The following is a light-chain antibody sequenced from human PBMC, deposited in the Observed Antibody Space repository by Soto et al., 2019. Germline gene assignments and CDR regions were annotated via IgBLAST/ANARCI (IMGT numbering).Light chain of an antibody. Sequence: EIVLTQSPATLSLSPGERATLSCRASQSLNIYLAWYQQKPGQAPRLLIYDASNRATGIPARFSGSGSETDFTLTISSLEPEDFAVYSCQQRRSWPMTFGQGTRLEIK. CDR1: QSLNIY. V-gene: IGKV3-11*01. CDR3: QQRRSWPMT. J-gene: IGKJ5*01. CDR2: DAS.